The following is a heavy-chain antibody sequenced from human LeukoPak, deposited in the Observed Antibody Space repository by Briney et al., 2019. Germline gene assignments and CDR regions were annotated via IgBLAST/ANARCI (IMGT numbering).Heavy chain of an antibody. V-gene: IGHV3-23*01. J-gene: IGHJ3*01. CDR1: EFTFGNFA. D-gene: IGHD3-16*01. CDR3: AKCAQSYGNDSFDL. CDR2: IRGGGAGA. Sequence: GGSLRLSCAASEFTFGNFAMSWVRQAPGKGLEWVSYIRGGGAGALYADSVKGRFTFSRDNSSSTLYLQMNSLRVEDTAVYYCAKCAQSYGNDSFDLWSPATMVTVYS.